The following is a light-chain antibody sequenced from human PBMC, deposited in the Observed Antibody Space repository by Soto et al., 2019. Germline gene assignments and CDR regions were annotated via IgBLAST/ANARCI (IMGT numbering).Light chain of an antibody. CDR1: QSVSSSY. CDR3: QQYFNPLRT. CDR2: GAS. J-gene: IGKJ1*01. Sequence: EIVLTQSPGTLSLSPGERATLSCRASQSVSSSYLAWYQQKPGQAPRLLIYGASSRATGIPDRFSGSGSGTDFSLTSNSLQAEDVAVYYCQQYFNPLRTFGQGTKVEIK. V-gene: IGKV3-20*01.